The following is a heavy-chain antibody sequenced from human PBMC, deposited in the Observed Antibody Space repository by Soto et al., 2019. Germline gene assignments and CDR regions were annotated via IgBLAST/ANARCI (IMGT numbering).Heavy chain of an antibody. Sequence: ASVKVSCKGSGYTFTSYGINWVRQAPGQGLEWMGWISAYNGNTNYAQKLQGRVTMTTDTSTSTAYMELRSLRSDDTAVYYCARDGGSGWYTWSVSSLFDYWGQGTLVTVSS. CDR2: ISAYNGNT. J-gene: IGHJ4*02. CDR1: GYTFTSYG. D-gene: IGHD6-19*01. V-gene: IGHV1-18*01. CDR3: ARDGGSGWYTWSVSSLFDY.